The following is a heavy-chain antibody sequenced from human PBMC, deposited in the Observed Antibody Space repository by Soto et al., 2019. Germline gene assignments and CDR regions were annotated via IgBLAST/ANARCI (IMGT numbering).Heavy chain of an antibody. CDR3: ARGPGKYYDILTGKSLGDY. CDR2: ISAYNGNT. Sequence: QVQLVQSGAEVKKPGASVKVSCKASGYTFTSYGISWVRQAPGQGLEWMGWISAYNGNTNYAQKLQGRVTMTTDTTTSTAYMELRSLRSDATAVYYCARGPGKYYDILTGKSLGDYWGQGTLVTVSS. V-gene: IGHV1-18*01. D-gene: IGHD3-9*01. CDR1: GYTFTSYG. J-gene: IGHJ4*02.